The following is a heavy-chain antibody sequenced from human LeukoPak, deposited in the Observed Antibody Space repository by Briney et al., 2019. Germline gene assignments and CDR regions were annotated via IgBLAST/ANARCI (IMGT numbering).Heavy chain of an antibody. D-gene: IGHD5-24*01. J-gene: IGHJ4*02. Sequence: ASVKVSCKASGYTFTDYYMHWVRQAPGQGLEWMGWLNPDSGDTNYAQKFQGRVSMTRDSSISTAYMDLSDLRSDDTAVYSCARGRNIEMTTMSGGSDYWGQGTLVTVSS. CDR3: ARGRNIEMTTMSGGSDY. V-gene: IGHV1-2*02. CDR2: LNPDSGDT. CDR1: GYTFTDYY.